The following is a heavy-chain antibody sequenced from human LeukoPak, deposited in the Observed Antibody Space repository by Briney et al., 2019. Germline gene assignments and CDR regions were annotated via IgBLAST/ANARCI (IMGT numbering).Heavy chain of an antibody. Sequence: SQTLSLTCTVSGGSISSGSYYWSWIRQPAGKGLEWIGRIYTSGSTNYNPSLKSRVTISVDTSKNQFSLKLSSVTAADTAVYYCARLAWGRLDYWGQGTLVTVSS. J-gene: IGHJ4*02. D-gene: IGHD7-27*01. CDR1: GGSISSGSYY. V-gene: IGHV4-61*02. CDR3: ARLAWGRLDY. CDR2: IYTSGST.